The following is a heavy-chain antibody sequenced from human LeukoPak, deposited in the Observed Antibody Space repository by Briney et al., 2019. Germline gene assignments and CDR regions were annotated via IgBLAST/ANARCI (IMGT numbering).Heavy chain of an antibody. CDR3: ARGVVVVPATTHWFNP. CDR2: GLYSGTT. Sequence: SETLSLTCSVSGASMNNNNYYWGWIRQPPGKGLEWIGSGLYSGTTYSNPSLQSRVAISVDTSKNQFSLKLSSVTAADTAVYYCARGVVVVPATTHWFNPWGQGTLVTVSS. CDR1: GASMNNNNYY. V-gene: IGHV4-39*07. J-gene: IGHJ5*02. D-gene: IGHD2-2*01.